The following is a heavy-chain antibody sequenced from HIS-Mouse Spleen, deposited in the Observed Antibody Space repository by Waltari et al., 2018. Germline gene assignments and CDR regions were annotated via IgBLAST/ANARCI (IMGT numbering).Heavy chain of an antibody. V-gene: IGHV5-51*02. CDR1: GYSGTSSL. J-gene: IGHJ2*01. Sequence: QSGAEVKTPGEPLKISCKGSGYSGTSSLTAGVRRTHAKGVAWMGIIYPGDSDTRYSPSFQGQVTISADKSISTAYLQWSSLKASDTAMYYCARLPYCSSTSCYDNWYFDLWGRGTLVTVSS. CDR3: ARLPYCSSTSCYDNWYFDL. D-gene: IGHD2-2*01. CDR2: IYPGDSDT.